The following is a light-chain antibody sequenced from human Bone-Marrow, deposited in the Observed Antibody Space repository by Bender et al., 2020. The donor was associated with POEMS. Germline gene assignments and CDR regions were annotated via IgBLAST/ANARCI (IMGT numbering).Light chain of an antibody. Sequence: QSALTQPPSVSGSPGQSVTISCTGTSSDVGGYFLVSWYQQHPGKAPKLIIYEVSKRPSGVSNRFSGSKSGHAASLTISGLQAEDEAHYYCSSYAGSSHWVFGGGTKLTVL. J-gene: IGLJ3*02. CDR1: SSDVGGYFL. CDR2: EVS. V-gene: IGLV2-23*02. CDR3: SSYAGSSHWV.